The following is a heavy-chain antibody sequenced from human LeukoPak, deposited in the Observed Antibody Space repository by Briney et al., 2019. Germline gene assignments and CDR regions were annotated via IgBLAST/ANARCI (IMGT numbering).Heavy chain of an antibody. CDR1: GFTFSSYE. V-gene: IGHV3-48*03. CDR2: ISSSGSTI. Sequence: WGSLRLSCAASGFTFSSYELNWVRQAPRTGLEWVSYISSSGSTIYYADSVKGRFTISRDNAKNSLYLQMNSLRAEDTAVYYCARAGYCSSTSCPSHYYYGMDVWGKGTTVTVSS. D-gene: IGHD2-2*01. CDR3: ARAGYCSSTSCPSHYYYGMDV. J-gene: IGHJ6*04.